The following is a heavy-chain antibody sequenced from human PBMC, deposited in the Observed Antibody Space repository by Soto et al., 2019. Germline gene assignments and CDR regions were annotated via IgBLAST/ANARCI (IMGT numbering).Heavy chain of an antibody. J-gene: IGHJ3*02. D-gene: IGHD6-13*01. CDR2: MSWNSGYI. V-gene: IGHV3-9*01. CDR3: VKDSSSRLLGAFDI. Sequence: PGGSLRLSCAASGFTFDDYAMHWVRQASGKGLEWVSGMSWNSGYIGYADSVKGRFTISRDNAKNSLYLQMNSLRAEDTALYYCVKDSSSRLLGAFDIWGQGTMVTVSS. CDR1: GFTFDDYA.